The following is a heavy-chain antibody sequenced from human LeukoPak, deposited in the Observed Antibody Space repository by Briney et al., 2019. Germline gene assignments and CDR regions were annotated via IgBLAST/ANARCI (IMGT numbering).Heavy chain of an antibody. Sequence: ASVKVSCKASGYTFTSYGISWVRQAPGQGLEWMGWISAYNGNTNYAQKLQGRVTMTTDTSTSTAYMELRSLRSDDTAVYYCARDRGDYDSSGYYYVDAFDIWGQGTMATVSS. CDR1: GYTFTSYG. D-gene: IGHD3-22*01. J-gene: IGHJ3*02. V-gene: IGHV1-18*01. CDR2: ISAYNGNT. CDR3: ARDRGDYDSSGYYYVDAFDI.